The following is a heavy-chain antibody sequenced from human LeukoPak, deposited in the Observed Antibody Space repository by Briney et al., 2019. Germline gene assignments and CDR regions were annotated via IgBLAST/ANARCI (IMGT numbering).Heavy chain of an antibody. CDR2: FDPEDGET. D-gene: IGHD5-12*01. CDR1: GYTFTNYY. CDR3: ATVHVDIVATSYYYYYMDV. Sequence: ASVKVSCKASGYTFTNYYIHWVRQAPGKGLEWMGGFDPEDGETIYAQKFQGRVTMTEDTSTDTAYMELSSLRSEDTAVYYCATVHVDIVATSYYYYYMDVWGKGTTVTVSS. J-gene: IGHJ6*03. V-gene: IGHV1-24*01.